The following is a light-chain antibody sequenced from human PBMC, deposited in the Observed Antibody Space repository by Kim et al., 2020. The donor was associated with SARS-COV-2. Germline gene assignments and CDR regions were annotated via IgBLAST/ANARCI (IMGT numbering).Light chain of an antibody. J-gene: IGKJ2*01. CDR2: KAS. CDR3: QQYTTYSST. CDR1: INSW. Sequence: INSWLAWYQQKPGKAPDLLIYKASTLHTGVPSRFSGSGSETEFTLTINSLQPDDFATYFCQQYTTYSSTFGQGTKLEIK. V-gene: IGKV1-5*03.